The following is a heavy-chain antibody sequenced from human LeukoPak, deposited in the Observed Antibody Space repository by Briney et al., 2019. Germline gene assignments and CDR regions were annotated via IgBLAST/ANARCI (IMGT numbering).Heavy chain of an antibody. J-gene: IGHJ4*02. CDR1: GFTFSSYA. CDR3: AKDKVGATAQLFDY. CDR2: ISGSGGST. Sequence: GGSLRLSCAASGFTFSSYAMSRVRQAPGKGLEWVSAISGSGGSTYYADSVKGRFTISRDNSKNTLYLQMNSLRAEDTAVYYCAKDKVGATAQLFDYWGQGTLVTVSS. V-gene: IGHV3-23*01. D-gene: IGHD1-26*01.